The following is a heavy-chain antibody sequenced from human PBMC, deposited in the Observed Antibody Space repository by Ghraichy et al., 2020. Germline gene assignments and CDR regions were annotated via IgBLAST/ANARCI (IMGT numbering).Heavy chain of an antibody. CDR2: MYHTGGT. V-gene: IGHV4-34*01. CDR3: AREGRTTNLFDL. D-gene: IGHD4-11*01. CDR1: GGSFSNYW. Sequence: SQTLSLTCAVYGGSFSNYWWGWIRQPPGKGLEWIGEMYHTGGTNSNPSLKSRVTMSIDPSKNQFSLKLSSVTAADTAVYYCAREGRTTNLFDLWGRGTLVTVSS. J-gene: IGHJ2*01.